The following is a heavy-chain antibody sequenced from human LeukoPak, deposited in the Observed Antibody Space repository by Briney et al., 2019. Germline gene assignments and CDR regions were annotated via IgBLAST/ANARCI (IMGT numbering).Heavy chain of an antibody. V-gene: IGHV4-34*01. Sequence: SETLSLTCAVYGGSFSGYYWSWIRQPPGKGLEWIGEINHSGSTNYNPSLKSRVTISVDTSKNQFSLKLSSVTAADTAVYYCARRRRALYSGWNMDVWGKGTTVTISS. CDR2: INHSGST. CDR3: ARRRRALYSGWNMDV. D-gene: IGHD6-19*01. J-gene: IGHJ6*03. CDR1: GGSFSGYY.